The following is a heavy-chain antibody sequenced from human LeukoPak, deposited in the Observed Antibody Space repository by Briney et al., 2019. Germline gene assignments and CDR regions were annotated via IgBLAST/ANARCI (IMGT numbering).Heavy chain of an antibody. CDR2: IRYDGSNK. Sequence: GGSLTLSCSASGFTFSSYRMHWLRQAPGKGLEWVAYIRYDGSNKYYADSEKGRFTISRDHSKNTLYLQMNSLRAEDTAVYYCAKDPLLPLWFGELLPDYWGQGTLVTVSS. V-gene: IGHV3-30*02. D-gene: IGHD3-10*01. CDR1: GFTFSSYR. J-gene: IGHJ4*02. CDR3: AKDPLLPLWFGELLPDY.